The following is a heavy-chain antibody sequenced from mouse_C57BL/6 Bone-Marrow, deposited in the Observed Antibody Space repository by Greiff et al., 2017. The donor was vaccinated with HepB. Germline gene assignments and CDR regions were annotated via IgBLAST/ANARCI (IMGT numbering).Heavy chain of an antibody. Sequence: QVQLQQSGSELVRPGASVTLSCKASGYTFTDYEMHWVKQTPVHGLEWIGAIDPETGGTAYNQKFKGKAILTADKSSSTAYMELRSLTSEDSAVYYCTRVYYYGRKDYWGQGTTLTVSS. D-gene: IGHD1-1*01. CDR3: TRVYYYGRKDY. V-gene: IGHV1-15*01. CDR1: GYTFTDYE. J-gene: IGHJ2*01. CDR2: IDPETGGT.